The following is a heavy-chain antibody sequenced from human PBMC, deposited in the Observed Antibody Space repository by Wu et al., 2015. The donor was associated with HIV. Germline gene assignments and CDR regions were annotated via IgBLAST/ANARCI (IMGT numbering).Heavy chain of an antibody. CDR2: TNVNTGGT. CDR1: GYTFTDYF. Sequence: QVHLVQSGAEVKKPGASVKVSCKASGYTFTDYFVHWVRQAPGQNFEWMGWTNVNTGGTNYAPKFQGRVTMTRDTSISTAYMQLSSLKSEDTAVYYCVTNLIVNPGYNWFDPWGQGTLVTVSS. V-gene: IGHV1-2*02. D-gene: IGHD2-21*01. J-gene: IGHJ5*02. CDR3: VTNLIVNPGYNWFDP.